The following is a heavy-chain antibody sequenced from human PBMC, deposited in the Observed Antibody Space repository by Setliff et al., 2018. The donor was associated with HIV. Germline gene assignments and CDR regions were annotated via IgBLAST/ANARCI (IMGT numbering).Heavy chain of an antibody. CDR1: GGTFNTYT. D-gene: IGHD4-4*01. CDR3: VRDPTVPSPDYFDY. J-gene: IGHJ4*02. CDR2: ITPLFGTSFDGGIK. V-gene: IGHV3-30*16. Sequence: SCKASGGTFNTYTINWVRQAPGHGLEWMGGITPLFGTSFDGGIKYYADSVKGRFTIYKDNSKNTLYLQMNNLRTEDTAIYYCVRDPTVPSPDYFDYWGQGTLVTVSS.